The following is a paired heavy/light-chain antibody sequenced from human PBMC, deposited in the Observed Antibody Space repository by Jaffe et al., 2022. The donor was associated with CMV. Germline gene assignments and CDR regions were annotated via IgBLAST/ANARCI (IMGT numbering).Heavy chain of an antibody. CDR2: MSYSGSP. CDR3: VRHASTSSLGY. CDR1: GGSIGSSY. V-gene: IGHV4-59*08. J-gene: IGHJ4*02. Sequence: QVLLQESGPGLVKPSETLSLICTVSGGSIGSSYWSWIRQPPGKGLEWIAYMSYSGSPNYNPSLKSRVTTSVDTSKNQFSLKLSSVIAADTAVYYCVRHASTSSLGYWGRGTLVTVSS. D-gene: IGHD6-6*01.
Light chain of an antibody. V-gene: IGKV1-39*01. J-gene: IGKJ1*01. CDR2: AAS. CDR1: QSVGSF. CDR3: LQSFSTPWT. Sequence: DIQMTQSPSSLSASVGDRVTIACRASQSVGSFLSWYQQKPGKAPNLLMYAASSLQTGVPSRFSGSGSGTDFILTISSLQPEDVASYYCLQSFSTPWTFGQGTEVEIK.